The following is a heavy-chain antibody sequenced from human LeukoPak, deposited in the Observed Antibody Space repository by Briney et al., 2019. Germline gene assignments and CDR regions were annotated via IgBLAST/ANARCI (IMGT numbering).Heavy chain of an antibody. CDR3: ARGSSGPLGDY. Sequence: GGSLRLCCAASGFTFSGYWMSWVRQATGKGLEWVANIKQDGSEKYYVDSVKGRFTISRDNAKNSLYLQMNSLRAEDTAVYYCARGSSGPLGDYWGQGTLVTVSS. CDR2: IKQDGSEK. D-gene: IGHD6-19*01. V-gene: IGHV3-7*01. J-gene: IGHJ4*02. CDR1: GFTFSGYW.